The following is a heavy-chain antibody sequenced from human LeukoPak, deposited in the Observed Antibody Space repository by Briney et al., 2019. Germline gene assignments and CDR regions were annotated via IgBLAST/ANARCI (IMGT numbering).Heavy chain of an antibody. Sequence: PSGGSLRLSCAASGFTFTTYSMSWVRQAPGKGLEWVAYITSSSGTIYYADSVKGRFTISRDNAKNSFYLQMNSLRAEDTAVYYCARTTVTTSGYMDVWGKGTTVTVSS. V-gene: IGHV3-48*01. J-gene: IGHJ6*03. CDR3: ARTTVTTSGYMDV. CDR1: GFTFTTYS. D-gene: IGHD4-17*01. CDR2: ITSSSGTI.